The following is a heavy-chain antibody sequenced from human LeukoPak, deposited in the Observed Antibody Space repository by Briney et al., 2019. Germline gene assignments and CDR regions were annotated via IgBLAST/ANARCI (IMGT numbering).Heavy chain of an antibody. V-gene: IGHV3-15*01. J-gene: IGHJ4*02. CDR1: GLTFGNAW. Sequence: GGSVRLSCAGSGLTFGNAWMTWVGKAPGQALECFGRIKSKPVGGATDYAAPVKGRFTISRDDLKDTVYLQMNSLKTDGTAVYFCTTDIPYTGGALDYWGQGALVTVSS. CDR2: IKSKPVGGAT. CDR3: TTDIPYTGGALDY. D-gene: IGHD2-21*01.